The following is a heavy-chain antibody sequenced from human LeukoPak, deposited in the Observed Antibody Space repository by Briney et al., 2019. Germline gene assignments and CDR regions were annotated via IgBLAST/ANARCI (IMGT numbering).Heavy chain of an antibody. CDR1: GFTVSSNS. CDR3: ARRAGAYSHPYDY. J-gene: IGHJ4*02. V-gene: IGHV3-53*01. Sequence: GGSLRLSCAASGFTVSSNSMSWVRQAPGKGLEWVSFIYSDNTHYSDSVKGRFTISRDNSKNTLYLQMNSLRAEDTAVYYCARRAGAYSHPYDYWGQGTLVTVSS. CDR2: IYSDNT. D-gene: IGHD4/OR15-4a*01.